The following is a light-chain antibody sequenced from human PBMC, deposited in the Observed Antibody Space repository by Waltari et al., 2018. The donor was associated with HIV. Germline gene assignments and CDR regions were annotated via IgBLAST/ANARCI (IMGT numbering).Light chain of an antibody. J-gene: IGKJ3*01. Sequence: DIVMTQTPLSLSVTPGQPASISCKSRQTLLHSDQKPYLYLYLQKTSQSPPLLLYAVSNRFSGVPDRFSGSGSGTDFTLKSSRLEAEDVGVYYCMQSIQLPNFTFGPGTKVDIK. CDR2: AVS. CDR3: MQSIQLPNFT. V-gene: IGKV2D-29*02. CDR1: QTLLHSDQKPY.